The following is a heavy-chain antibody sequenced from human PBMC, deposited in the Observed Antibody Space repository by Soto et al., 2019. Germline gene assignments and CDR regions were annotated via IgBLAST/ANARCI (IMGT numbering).Heavy chain of an antibody. CDR3: ARGQERQRGYSGYGDYYYGMDV. V-gene: IGHV3-13*04. CDR1: GFTFSSYD. Sequence: GGSLRLCCAASGFTFSSYDMHWVRQATGKGLEWVSAIGTAGDTYYPGSVKGRFTISRENAKNSLYLQMNSLRAGDTAVYYCARGQERQRGYSGYGDYYYGMDVWGQGTTVTVSS. J-gene: IGHJ6*02. D-gene: IGHD5-12*01. CDR2: IGTAGDT.